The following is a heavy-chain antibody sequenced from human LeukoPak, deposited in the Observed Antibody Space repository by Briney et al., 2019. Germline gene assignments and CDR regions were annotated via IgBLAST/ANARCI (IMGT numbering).Heavy chain of an antibody. CDR1: GFTFSSYA. D-gene: IGHD2-2*02. J-gene: IGHJ6*04. CDR3: ARYGVVPAAISHYYGMDV. CDR2: ISYDGSNK. V-gene: IGHV3-30*04. Sequence: GRSLRLSCAASGFTFSSYAMHWVRQAPGKGLEWVAVISYDGSNKYYADSVKGRFTISRDNSKNTLYLQMNSLRAEDTAAYYCARYGVVPAAISHYYGMDVWGKGTTVTVSS.